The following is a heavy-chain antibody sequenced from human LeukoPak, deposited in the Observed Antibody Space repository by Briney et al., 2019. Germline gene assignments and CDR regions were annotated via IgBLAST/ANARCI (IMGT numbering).Heavy chain of an antibody. CDR1: GFTFRTYG. CDR2: IWYDGTNK. Sequence: PGRSLRLSCAASGFTFRTYGIHWVRQAPGKGLQWVAVIWYDGTNKKYADSVKGRFTISRDNFKNMVYLQMNSLRVEDSALYYCAKDVGATEGLVLDYWGQGALVTVSS. D-gene: IGHD1-26*01. J-gene: IGHJ4*02. CDR3: AKDVGATEGLVLDY. V-gene: IGHV3-33*06.